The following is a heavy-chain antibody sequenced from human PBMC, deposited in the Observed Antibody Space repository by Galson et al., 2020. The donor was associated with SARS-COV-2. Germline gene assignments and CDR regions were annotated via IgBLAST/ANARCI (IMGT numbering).Heavy chain of an antibody. J-gene: IGHJ4*02. CDR1: GFTFSSYT. CDR2: IRSSSGTI. D-gene: IGHD1-1*01. CDR3: ARERLEY. V-gene: IGHV3-48*04. Sequence: GESLKISCAASGFTFSSYTMNWVRQAPVKGLELVAYIRSSSGTIYYADSVNGRFTISRDNAKNSLYLQLNSLRVEDTAVYYCARERLEYWGQGTLVTVSS.